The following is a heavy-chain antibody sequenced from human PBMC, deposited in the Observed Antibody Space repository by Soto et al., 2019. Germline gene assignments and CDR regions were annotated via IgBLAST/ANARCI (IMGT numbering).Heavy chain of an antibody. D-gene: IGHD6-19*01. J-gene: IGHJ4*02. CDR1: GYTFTSYA. Sequence: ASVKVSCKASGYTFTSYAMHWVRQAPGQRLEWIGWINAGNGNTKYSQKFQGRVTITRDTSASTAYMELSSLRSEDTAVYYCASGHGLQEWPVDDYWGQGTLVTVYS. CDR2: INAGNGNT. V-gene: IGHV1-3*01. CDR3: ASGHGLQEWPVDDY.